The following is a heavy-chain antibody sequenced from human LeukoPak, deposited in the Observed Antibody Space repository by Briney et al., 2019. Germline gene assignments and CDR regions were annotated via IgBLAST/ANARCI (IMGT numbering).Heavy chain of an antibody. CDR2: ISDNSRYI. CDR3: ARGADGVSSNSRGWFDP. D-gene: IGHD2-15*01. J-gene: IGHJ5*02. Sequence: GGSLRLSCAASGFTFSTYNMNWVRQAPGKGLEWVSSISDNSRYIYYAESVKGRFTISRDNARNSLYLQMNTLRAEDTAVYSCARGADGVSSNSRGWFDPWGQGTLVTVSS. CDR1: GFTFSTYN. V-gene: IGHV3-21*01.